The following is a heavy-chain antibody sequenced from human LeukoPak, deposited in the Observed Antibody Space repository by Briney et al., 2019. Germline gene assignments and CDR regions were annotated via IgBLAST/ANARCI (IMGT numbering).Heavy chain of an antibody. Sequence: SETLSLTCTVSGGSISSSSYYWGWIRQPPGKGLEWIGSIYYSGSTYYNPSLKSRVTISVDTSKNQFSLKLSSVTAADTAVYYCASHCSGGSCYYYYYYGMDVWGQGTTVTVSS. V-gene: IGHV4-39*01. CDR2: IYYSGST. CDR3: ASHCSGGSCYYYYYYGMDV. CDR1: GGSISSSSYY. D-gene: IGHD2-15*01. J-gene: IGHJ6*02.